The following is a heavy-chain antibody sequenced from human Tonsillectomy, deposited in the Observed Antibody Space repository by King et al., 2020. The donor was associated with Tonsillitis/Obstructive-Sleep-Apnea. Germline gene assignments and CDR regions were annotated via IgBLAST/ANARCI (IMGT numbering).Heavy chain of an antibody. V-gene: IGHV3-30*01. Sequence: VQLVESGGGVVQPGRSLRLSCAASGFTFSIYAMHWVRQAPGKGLEWVAVISYDGSNKYYADSVKGRFTISRDNSKNTLYLQMNSLRAEDTAVYYCARDSSSWYGVGYYFDYWGQGTLVTVSS. D-gene: IGHD6-13*01. CDR2: ISYDGSNK. J-gene: IGHJ4*02. CDR1: GFTFSIYA. CDR3: ARDSSSWYGVGYYFDY.